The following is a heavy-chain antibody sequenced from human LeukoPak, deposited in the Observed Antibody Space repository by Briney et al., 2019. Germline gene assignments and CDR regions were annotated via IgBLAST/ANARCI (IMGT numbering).Heavy chain of an antibody. CDR3: ARGYYYDSSGYHPNNWFDP. V-gene: IGHV3-21*06. J-gene: IGHJ5*02. Sequence: GGSLRLSCAASGFTFHNLTMNWVRQAPGKGLEWVSAITGLSSYMFYADSLKGRFTISRDNAKNSVYLEMNSLRAEDTAVYYCARGYYYDSSGYHPNNWFDPWGQGTLVTVSS. D-gene: IGHD3-22*01. CDR1: GFTFHNLT. CDR2: ITGLSSYM.